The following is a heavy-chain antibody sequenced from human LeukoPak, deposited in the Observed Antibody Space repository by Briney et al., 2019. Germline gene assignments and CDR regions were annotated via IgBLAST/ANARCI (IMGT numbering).Heavy chain of an antibody. CDR2: IYSGGST. CDR1: GFTFSSYH. J-gene: IGHJ6*03. V-gene: IGHV3-53*01. D-gene: IGHD3-22*01. CDR3: ARYHDSTSYYLTGYMDV. Sequence: GGSLRLSCGASGFTFSSYHMNWVRQAPGKGLEWVSVIYSGGSTYYADSVKGRFTISRDNSKNTLYLQMNSLRAEDTAVYHCARYHDSTSYYLTGYMDVWGKGTTVTISS.